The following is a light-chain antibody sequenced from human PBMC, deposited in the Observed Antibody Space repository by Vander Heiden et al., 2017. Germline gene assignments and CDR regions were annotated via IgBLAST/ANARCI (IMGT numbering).Light chain of an antibody. CDR1: QSISSY. Sequence: DIQMTQSPSSLSASVGDRVTITCRASQSISSYLNWYQQKPGKAPKLLIYAASSLQSGVPSRFSGSGSGTDFTLTISSLQPEDFATYYWQQSYSTPWTLGKGTKVEIK. CDR2: AAS. CDR3: QQSYSTPWT. V-gene: IGKV1-39*01. J-gene: IGKJ1*01.